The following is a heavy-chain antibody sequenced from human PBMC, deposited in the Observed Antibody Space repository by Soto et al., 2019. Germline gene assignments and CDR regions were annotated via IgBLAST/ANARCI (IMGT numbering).Heavy chain of an antibody. J-gene: IGHJ6*02. D-gene: IGHD3-9*01. CDR3: AKDTPPNYDILTGSRAPIGYYYGMDV. CDR2: ISYDGSNK. V-gene: IGHV3-30*18. Sequence: PGRSLRLSCAASGFTFSSHGMHWVRQAPGKGLEWVAVISYDGSNKYYADSVKGRFTISRDNSKNTLYLQMNSLRAEDTAVYYCAKDTPPNYDILTGSRAPIGYYYGMDVWGQGTTVTVSS. CDR1: GFTFSSHG.